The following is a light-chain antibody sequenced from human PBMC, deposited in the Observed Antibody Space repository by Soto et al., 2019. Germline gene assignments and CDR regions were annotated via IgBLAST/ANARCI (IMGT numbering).Light chain of an antibody. V-gene: IGKV3-15*01. J-gene: IGKJ4*01. Sequence: EIVMTQSPATLSVSPGDRATLSCRASQSVGTNLAWYQQRPGQTPSLLIFDASTRATGIPGRFSGSGSGTEFTLTISSLQSQDFVVYYCQQYNKWPLTFSGGTKVEIK. CDR3: QQYNKWPLT. CDR1: QSVGTN. CDR2: DAS.